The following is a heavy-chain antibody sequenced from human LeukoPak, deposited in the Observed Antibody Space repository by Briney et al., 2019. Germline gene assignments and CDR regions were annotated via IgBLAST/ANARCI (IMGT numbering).Heavy chain of an antibody. V-gene: IGHV4-4*09. CDR2: IYTSGST. CDR3: ARGGYYYDSSGANFDY. D-gene: IGHD3-22*01. CDR1: GGSISSDY. Sequence: KPSETLSLTCTVSGGSISSDYWGWIRQPPGKGLEWIGYIYTSGSTNYNPSLKSRVTISVDTSKNQFSLKLSSVTAADTAVYYCARGGYYYDSSGANFDYWGQGTLVTVSS. J-gene: IGHJ4*02.